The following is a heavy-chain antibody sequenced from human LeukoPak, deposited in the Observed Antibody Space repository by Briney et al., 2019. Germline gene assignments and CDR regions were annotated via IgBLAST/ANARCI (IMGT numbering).Heavy chain of an antibody. CDR1: GGSFSGYY. D-gene: IGHD3-3*01. J-gene: IGHJ5*02. Sequence: PSETLSLTCAVYGGSFSGYYWTWIRQPPGKGLEWIGEINHSGSTNYNPSLKSRVTISVDTSKSQLSLKLSSVTAADTAIYFCARRGLRFLESVKYSWFDPWGQGTLVTVSS. V-gene: IGHV4-34*01. CDR2: INHSGST. CDR3: ARRGLRFLESVKYSWFDP.